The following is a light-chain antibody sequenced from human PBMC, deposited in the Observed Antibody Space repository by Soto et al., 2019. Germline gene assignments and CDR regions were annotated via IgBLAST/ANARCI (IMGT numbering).Light chain of an antibody. CDR3: SSYTSSSTLRWV. J-gene: IGLJ3*02. CDR1: SSDVGGYNY. V-gene: IGLV2-14*01. Sequence: QSALTQPASVSGSPGQSITISCTGTSSDVGGYNYVSWYQQHPGKAPKLMIYEVSNRPSGVSNRFSGSKSGNTASLTISGLQAEDEADYYCSSYTSSSTLRWVFGGGTKLTLL. CDR2: EVS.